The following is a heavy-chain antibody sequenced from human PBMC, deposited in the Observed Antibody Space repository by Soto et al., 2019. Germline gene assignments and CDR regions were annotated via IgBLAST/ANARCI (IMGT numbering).Heavy chain of an antibody. CDR1: GDSVSSNSAA. CDR2: TYYRSKWYN. J-gene: IGHJ6*02. Sequence: PSQTLSLTCAISGDSVSSNSAAWNWIRQSPSRGLEWLGRTYYRSKWYNDYAVSVKSRITINPDTSKNQFSLQLNSVTPEDTAVYYCAREFGYSYGSIPYYYYYGMDVWGQGTTVTVSS. D-gene: IGHD5-18*01. V-gene: IGHV6-1*01. CDR3: AREFGYSYGSIPYYYYYGMDV.